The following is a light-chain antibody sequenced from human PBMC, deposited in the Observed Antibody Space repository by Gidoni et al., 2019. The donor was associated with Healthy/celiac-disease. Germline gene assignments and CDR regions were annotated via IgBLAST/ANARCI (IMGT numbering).Light chain of an antibody. J-gene: IGKJ3*01. Sequence: DIQMTQSPSSLSASVGDRVTITCRASQSISSYLNWYQQKPGKAPKLLIDAASSLQSGVPSRFSGSGSGTDFTITSSSLQPEDVATYYCQQSYSTLFTFGPGTKVDIK. CDR3: QQSYSTLFT. V-gene: IGKV1-39*01. CDR1: QSISSY. CDR2: AAS.